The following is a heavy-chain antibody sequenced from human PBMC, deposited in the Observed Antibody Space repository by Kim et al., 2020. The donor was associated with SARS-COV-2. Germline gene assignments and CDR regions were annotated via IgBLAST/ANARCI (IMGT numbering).Heavy chain of an antibody. CDR3: ARPISSLAENYLLYGNDAFDI. D-gene: IGHD1-7*01. V-gene: IGHV4-39*01. J-gene: IGHJ3*02. CDR2: IYYSGST. Sequence: SETLSLTCTVSGGSISSSSYYWGWIRQPPGKGLEWIGSIYYSGSTYYNPSLKSRVTISVDTSKNQFSLKLSSVTAADTAVYYCARPISSLAENYLLYGNDAFDIWGQGTMVTVSS. CDR1: GGSISSSSYY.